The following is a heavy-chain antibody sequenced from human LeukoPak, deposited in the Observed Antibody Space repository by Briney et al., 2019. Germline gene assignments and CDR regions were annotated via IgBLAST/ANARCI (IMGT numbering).Heavy chain of an antibody. V-gene: IGHV1-69*08. D-gene: IGHD6-19*01. Sequence: SVKVSCKASGGTFNTYTISWVRQAPGQGLEWMGRIIPMFGTAHYAQKYQGRVSITADKSTTTAYMDLDNLRSEDTAVYYCATVGVAVAGSESDYWGQGTLVTVAS. CDR3: ATVGVAVAGSESDY. CDR1: GGTFNTYT. J-gene: IGHJ4*02. CDR2: IIPMFGTA.